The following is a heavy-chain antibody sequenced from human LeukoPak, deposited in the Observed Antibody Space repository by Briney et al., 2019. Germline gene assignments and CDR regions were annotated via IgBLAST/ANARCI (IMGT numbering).Heavy chain of an antibody. CDR1: GFTFSSYE. Sequence: GGSLRLSCAASGFTFSSYEMNWVRQAPGKGLEWVSYISSSGSTIYYADSVKGRFTISRDNAMNSLYLQMNSLRAEGTAVYYCARGRGIVVVITTSSGYFQHWGQGTLVTVSS. V-gene: IGHV3-48*03. J-gene: IGHJ1*01. CDR3: ARGRGIVVVITTSSGYFQH. CDR2: ISSSGSTI. D-gene: IGHD3-22*01.